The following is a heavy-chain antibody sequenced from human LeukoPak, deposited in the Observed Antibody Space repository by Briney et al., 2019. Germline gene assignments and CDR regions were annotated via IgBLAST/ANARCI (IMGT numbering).Heavy chain of an antibody. V-gene: IGHV1-24*01. D-gene: IGHD6-13*01. CDR2: FDPEHGET. CDR3: ATQQLVRFVLRFQH. CDR1: GYTLTELS. Sequence: ASVKVSYKVSGYTLTELSMHWVRQAPGKGLEWMGRFDPEHGETIYAQKFQGRVTMTEDTSTNTAYMELSSLRSEDTAVYYCATQQLVRFVLRFQHWGQGTLVTVSS. J-gene: IGHJ1*01.